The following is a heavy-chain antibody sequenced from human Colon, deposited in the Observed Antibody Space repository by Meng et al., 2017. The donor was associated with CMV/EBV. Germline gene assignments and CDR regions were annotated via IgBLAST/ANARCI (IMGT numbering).Heavy chain of an antibody. J-gene: IGHJ4*02. Sequence: GESLKISCAASGVNVITTYINWVRQAPGKGLEWVSVIYSGGSSTYYADSVKGRFTISRDNSKNTLYLQMDSLRGEDTAVYYCAKGSEYFDFWSSSDWGQGTLVTVSS. V-gene: IGHV3-23*03. CDR1: GVNVITTY. CDR3: AKGSEYFDFWSSSD. CDR2: IYSGGSST. D-gene: IGHD3-3*01.